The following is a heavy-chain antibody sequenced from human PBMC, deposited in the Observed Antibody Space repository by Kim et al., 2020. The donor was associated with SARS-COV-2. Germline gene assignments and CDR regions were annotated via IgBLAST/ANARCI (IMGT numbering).Heavy chain of an antibody. J-gene: IGHJ4*02. CDR2: VKSKIDGGTT. D-gene: IGHD6-13*01. Sequence: GGSLRLSCAGSGFTFSHAWMGWVRQAPGKGLEWVARVKSKIDGGTTDHTAPVRGRFSISRDDSKSMLYLQMNSLKTEDTAVYFCTTQKLGGAFHNWGQGTLVTVSS. CDR1: GFTFSHAW. V-gene: IGHV3-15*01. CDR3: TTQKLGGAFHN.